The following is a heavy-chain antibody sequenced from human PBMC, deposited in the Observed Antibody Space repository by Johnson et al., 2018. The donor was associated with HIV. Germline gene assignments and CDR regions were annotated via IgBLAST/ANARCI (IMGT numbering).Heavy chain of an antibody. Sequence: VQLVESVGGLVQPGGSLRVSCAASGFTFSSYVMHWVRQAPGRGLEYVSAISTNGGSTYYANSVKGRFTISRDNFKNTLYLQMGSLRAEDMAVYYCARARSSSWYDGAFDIWGQGSMVTFSS. V-gene: IGHV3-64*01. CDR2: ISTNGGST. J-gene: IGHJ3*02. CDR1: GFTFSSYV. D-gene: IGHD6-13*01. CDR3: ARARSSSWYDGAFDI.